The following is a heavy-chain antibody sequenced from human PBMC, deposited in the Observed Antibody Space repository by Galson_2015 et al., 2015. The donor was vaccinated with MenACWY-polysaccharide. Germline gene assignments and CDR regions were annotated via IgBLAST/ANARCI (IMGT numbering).Heavy chain of an antibody. V-gene: IGHV3-30*18. D-gene: IGHD6-6*01. Sequence: SLRLSCAASGFTFGSYAMHWVRQAPGKGLEWVAVMSYDGSYKYYADSVKGRFTISRDNSKNTLYLQMNSLRTEDTAVYYCAKEWAMEARLYYFDYWGQGTLVTVSS. J-gene: IGHJ4*02. CDR2: MSYDGSYK. CDR1: GFTFGSYA. CDR3: AKEWAMEARLYYFDY.